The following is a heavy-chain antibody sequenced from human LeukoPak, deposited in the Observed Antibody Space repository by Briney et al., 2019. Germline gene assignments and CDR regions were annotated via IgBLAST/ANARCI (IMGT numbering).Heavy chain of an antibody. Sequence: GGSLRLSCAASGFTFSSYAMSWVRQAPGKGLEWVSVIRGSGGSTYYADSVKGRFTISRDNSKNTLYLQMNSLRAEDTAIYYCAKGNSSRYYSLIDYWGQGTLVTVSS. CDR2: IRGSGGST. V-gene: IGHV3-23*01. CDR3: AKGNSSRYYSLIDY. D-gene: IGHD3-22*01. J-gene: IGHJ4*02. CDR1: GFTFSSYA.